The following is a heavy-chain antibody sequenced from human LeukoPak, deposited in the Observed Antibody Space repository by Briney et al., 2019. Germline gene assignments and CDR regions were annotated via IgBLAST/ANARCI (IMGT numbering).Heavy chain of an antibody. CDR3: ARGGMNEAAAGIRWFDP. J-gene: IGHJ5*02. Sequence: QPGRSLRLSCAASGFTFSSYAMHWVRQAPGKGLEWVADISYDGSNKYYADSVKGRFTISRDNSKNTLYLQMNSLRAEDTAVYYCARGGMNEAAAGIRWFDPWGQGTLVTVSS. CDR1: GFTFSSYA. D-gene: IGHD6-13*01. CDR2: ISYDGSNK. V-gene: IGHV3-30-3*01.